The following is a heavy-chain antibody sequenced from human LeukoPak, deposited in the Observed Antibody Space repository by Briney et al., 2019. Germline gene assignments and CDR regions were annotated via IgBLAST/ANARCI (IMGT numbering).Heavy chain of an antibody. CDR3: ARHRGYSYGSFDP. Sequence: NPSETLSLTCTVSGGSISSSSYYWGWIRQPPGKGLEWIGSIYYSGSTYYNPSLKSRVTISVDTSKNQFSLKLSSVTAADTAVYYCARHRGYSYGSFDPWGQGTLVTVSS. J-gene: IGHJ5*02. CDR2: IYYSGST. D-gene: IGHD5-18*01. CDR1: GGSISSSSYY. V-gene: IGHV4-39*01.